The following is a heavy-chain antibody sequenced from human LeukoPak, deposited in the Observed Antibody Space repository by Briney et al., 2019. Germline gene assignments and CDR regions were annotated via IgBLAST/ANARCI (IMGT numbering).Heavy chain of an antibody. CDR1: GGSISSYY. V-gene: IGHV4-59*12. CDR3: ARRGITMVQEYAFDI. Sequence: PSETLSLTCTVSGGSISSYYWSWIRQPPGKGLEWIGYIYYSGSTNYSPSLKSRVTISVDTSKNQFSLKLSSVTAADTAVYYCARRGITMVQEYAFDIWGQGTMVTVSS. CDR2: IYYSGST. J-gene: IGHJ3*02. D-gene: IGHD3-10*01.